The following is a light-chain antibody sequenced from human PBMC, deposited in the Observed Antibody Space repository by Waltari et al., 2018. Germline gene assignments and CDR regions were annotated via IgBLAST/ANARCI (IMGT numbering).Light chain of an antibody. CDR2: DVT. CDR1: SRASVDYDF. V-gene: IGLV2-14*03. CDR3: SSYPRTGTWL. Sequence: QSALPQPASVSGSPGQSVTISCTGTSRASVDYDFVSWYQQHPGKAPKLIIFDVTTRPSGVSNRFSGSKSGSTASLTISGLQAEDEADYFCSSYPRTGTWLFGGGTKLTVL. J-gene: IGLJ3*02.